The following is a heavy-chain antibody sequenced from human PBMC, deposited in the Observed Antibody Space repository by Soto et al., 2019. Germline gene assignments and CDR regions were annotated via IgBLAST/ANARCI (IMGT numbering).Heavy chain of an antibody. V-gene: IGHV1-69*13. Sequence: ASVKVSCKASGGTFSSYAISWVRQAPGQGLEWMGGIIPIFGTANYAQKFQGRVTITADESTSTAYMELSSLRSEDTAVYYCARGRGSGSYPPVINYYYCGMDVWGQGTTVTVSS. CDR2: IIPIFGTA. CDR1: GGTFSSYA. CDR3: ARGRGSGSYPPVINYYYCGMDV. D-gene: IGHD3-10*01. J-gene: IGHJ6*02.